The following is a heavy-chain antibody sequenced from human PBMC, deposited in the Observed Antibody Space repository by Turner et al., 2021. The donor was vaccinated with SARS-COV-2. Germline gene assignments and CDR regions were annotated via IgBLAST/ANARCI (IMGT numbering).Heavy chain of an antibody. CDR3: AKAQLGYYLGVDY. J-gene: IGHJ4*02. CDR2: ISGSGGST. V-gene: IGHV3-23*01. D-gene: IGHD3-3*01. Sequence: EVQLLESGGGLVQPGGSLRLSCAASGFTFSSYDMSWLRQAPGKGLEWVSGISGSGGSTYYADSVKGRFTISRDNSKNTLYLQMNSLRAEDTAVYYCAKAQLGYYLGVDYWGQGTLVTVSS. CDR1: GFTFSSYD.